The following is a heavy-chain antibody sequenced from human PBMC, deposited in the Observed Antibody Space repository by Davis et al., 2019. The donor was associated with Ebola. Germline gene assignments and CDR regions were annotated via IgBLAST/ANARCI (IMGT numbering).Heavy chain of an antibody. V-gene: IGHV1-8*01. D-gene: IGHD2-15*01. J-gene: IGHJ4*02. Sequence: AASVKVSCKASGYTFTSYDINWVRQATGQGLEWMGWMNTNSGNTGYAQKFQGRVTMTRNTSISKAYMELSSLRSEDTAVYYCARGPGTRCSSGGSCYPHYWGQGTLVTVSS. CDR1: GYTFTSYD. CDR2: MNTNSGNT. CDR3: ARGPGTRCSSGGSCYPHY.